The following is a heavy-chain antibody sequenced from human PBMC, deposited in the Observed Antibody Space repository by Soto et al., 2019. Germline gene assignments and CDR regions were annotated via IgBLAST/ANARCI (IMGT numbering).Heavy chain of an antibody. D-gene: IGHD5-12*01. CDR3: AINSGYGYNWFDP. Sequence: SLKVSCKESGGTFSSCAISWVRQAPGQGLEWMGGIIPIFGTANYAQKFQGRVTITADESTSTAYMELSSLRSEDTAVYYCAINSGYGYNWFDPWGQGTLVNVSS. CDR1: GGTFSSCA. V-gene: IGHV1-69*13. CDR2: IIPIFGTA. J-gene: IGHJ5*02.